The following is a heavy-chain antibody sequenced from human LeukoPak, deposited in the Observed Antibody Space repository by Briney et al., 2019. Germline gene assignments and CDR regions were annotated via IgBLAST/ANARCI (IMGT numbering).Heavy chain of an antibody. CDR2: ISSSSNYI. CDR1: GFTFSGYA. Sequence: KPGGSLRLSYAASGFTFSGYAMSWVRQAPGKGLEWVSSISSSSNYIHYADSVKGRFTISRDNAKNSQYLQVNSLKTETAAVYYCASFARDLAEVTNFAFWGQGTLVTVSS. D-gene: IGHD5-24*01. J-gene: IGHJ1*01. V-gene: IGHV3-21*01. CDR3: ASFARDLAEVTNFAF.